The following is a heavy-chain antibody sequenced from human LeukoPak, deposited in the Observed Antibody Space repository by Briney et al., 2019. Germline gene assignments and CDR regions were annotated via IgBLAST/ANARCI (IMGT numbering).Heavy chain of an antibody. J-gene: IGHJ4*02. D-gene: IGHD5-24*01. V-gene: IGHV4-59*01. CDR2: IYYSGST. CDR1: GDSIRGYY. Sequence: PSETLSLTCTVSGDSIRGYYWSWIRQPPGKGLEWIGYIYYSGSTNYNPSLKSRVTISVDTSKNQFSLKLSSVTAADTAVYYCARIEMATISSPTPVFDYWGQENLVTASS. CDR3: ARIEMATISSPTPVFDY.